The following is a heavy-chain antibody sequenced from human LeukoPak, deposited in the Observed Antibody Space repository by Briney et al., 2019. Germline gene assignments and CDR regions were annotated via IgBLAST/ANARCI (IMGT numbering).Heavy chain of an antibody. V-gene: IGHV3-30*02. Sequence: PGGSLRLSCAASGFTFSSYGMHWVRQAPGKGLEWVAFIRYDGSNKYYADSVKGQFTISRDNSKNTLYLQMNSLRAEDTAVYYCAKRALGFGRDYYMDVWGKGTTVTVSS. J-gene: IGHJ6*03. CDR1: GFTFSSYG. CDR3: AKRALGFGRDYYMDV. CDR2: IRYDGSNK. D-gene: IGHD3-10*01.